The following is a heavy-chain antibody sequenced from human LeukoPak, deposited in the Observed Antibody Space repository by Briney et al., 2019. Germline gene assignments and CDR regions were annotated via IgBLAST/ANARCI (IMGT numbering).Heavy chain of an antibody. CDR1: GGSISSYY. CDR2: IYYSGST. D-gene: IGHD6-13*01. Sequence: PSETLSLTCTVSGGSISSYYWSWIRQPPGKGLEWIGYIYYSGSTNYNPSLNSRVTISVDTSKNQFSLKLSSVTAADTAVYYCAREGGIAAAAPFDYWGQGTLVTVSS. J-gene: IGHJ4*02. CDR3: AREGGIAAAAPFDY. V-gene: IGHV4-59*01.